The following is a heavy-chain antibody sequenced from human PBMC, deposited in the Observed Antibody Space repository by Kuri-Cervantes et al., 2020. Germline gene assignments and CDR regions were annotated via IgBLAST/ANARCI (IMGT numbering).Heavy chain of an antibody. D-gene: IGHD3-10*01. J-gene: IGHJ6*02. CDR3: ARDRVLPLYYYYGMDV. CDR2: ISASDGAT. Sequence: GGSLRLSCAASGFTFSSYAMSWVRQAPGKGLEWVSVISASDGATFYADSVKGRFTISRDNSKNTLYLQMNSLRDEDTAVYYCARDRVLPLYYYYGMDVWGQGTTVTVSS. CDR1: GFTFSSYA. V-gene: IGHV3-23*01.